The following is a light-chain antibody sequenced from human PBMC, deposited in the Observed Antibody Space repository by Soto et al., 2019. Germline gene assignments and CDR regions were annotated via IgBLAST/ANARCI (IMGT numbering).Light chain of an antibody. CDR2: EVT. J-gene: IGLJ1*01. CDR3: SSYTNINTRACV. Sequence: QSALTQPASVSGSPGQSITISCTGTSGDIGSYNRVSWYQQHPGKAPKLIIYEVTDRPSGVSIRFSGSKSVNTASLTISGLQAEDEAEYYCSSYTNINTRACVFGTGTKLTVL. V-gene: IGLV2-14*01. CDR1: SGDIGSYNR.